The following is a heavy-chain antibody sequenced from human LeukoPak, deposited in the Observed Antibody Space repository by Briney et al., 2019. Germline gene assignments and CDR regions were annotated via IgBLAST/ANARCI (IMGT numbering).Heavy chain of an antibody. V-gene: IGHV3-9*01. J-gene: IGHJ4*02. D-gene: IGHD3-22*01. Sequence: GRSLRLSCAASGFTFDDYAMHWVRQAPGKGLEWVSGISWNSGSIGYADSVKGRFTISRDNAKNSLYLQMNSLRAEDTAVYYCARISSGYYFFVDFDYWGQGTLVTVSS. CDR1: GFTFDDYA. CDR3: ARISSGYYFFVDFDY. CDR2: ISWNSGSI.